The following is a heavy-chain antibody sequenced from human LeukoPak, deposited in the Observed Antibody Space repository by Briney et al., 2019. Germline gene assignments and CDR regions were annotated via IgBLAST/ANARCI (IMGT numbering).Heavy chain of an antibody. CDR2: ISGSNGNT. V-gene: IGHV1-18*04. Sequence: GASVKVSCKTSGYTFTTYGISWVRQAPGQGLEWMGWISGSNGNTKYAQKVQGRVTMTTDTSTTTAYMKVRSLRSDDTAVYYCARDRDRMVQGGTALFDYWGQGTLVTVSS. CDR3: ARDRDRMVQGGTALFDY. J-gene: IGHJ4*02. D-gene: IGHD3-10*01. CDR1: GYTFTTYG.